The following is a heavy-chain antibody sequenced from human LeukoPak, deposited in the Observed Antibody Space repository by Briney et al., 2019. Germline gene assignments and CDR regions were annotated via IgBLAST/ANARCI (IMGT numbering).Heavy chain of an antibody. CDR1: GFTFSSYS. V-gene: IGHV3-48*04. CDR2: ISSSSSTI. D-gene: IGHD3-16*01. CDR3: ARDQDHFMLGTLDY. J-gene: IGHJ4*02. Sequence: PGGSLRLSCAASGFTFSSYSMNWVRQAPGKGLEWVSYISSSSSTIYYADSVKGRFTISRDNAKNSLYLQMNSLRAEDTAVYYCARDQDHFMLGTLDYWGQGTLVTVSS.